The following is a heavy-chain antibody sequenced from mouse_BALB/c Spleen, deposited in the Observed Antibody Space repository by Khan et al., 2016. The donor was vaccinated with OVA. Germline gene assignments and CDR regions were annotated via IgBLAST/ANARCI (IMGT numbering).Heavy chain of an antibody. D-gene: IGHD1-1*02. J-gene: IGHJ3*01. V-gene: IGHV2-9*02. Sequence: VQLVESGPGLVAPSQSLSLSCTVSGFSLTNYGVHWLRQPPGKGLEWLGVIWAGGSKTYNSALLSRLSTSKDNSNGQVFLIMNSLRTDYTAMYYCAARYGSEPYWGQGTLVTVSA. CDR3: AARYGSEPY. CDR1: GFSLTNYG. CDR2: IWAGGSK.